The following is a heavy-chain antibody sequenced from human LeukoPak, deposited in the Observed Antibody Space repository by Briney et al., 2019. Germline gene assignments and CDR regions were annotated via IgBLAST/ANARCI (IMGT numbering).Heavy chain of an antibody. V-gene: IGHV3-15*01. J-gene: IGHJ6*04. CDR3: STDRVALPGHGASYMED. CDR1: GSTFSNAW. CDR2: IKNKFNAGTT. D-gene: IGHD6-19*01. Sequence: GGSLRLSCAASGSTFSNAWMSWVRQAPGKGLEWVGRIKNKFNAGTTDYAAPVKGRFSISRDDSKNTLYLQMNNLKSEDTAVYCRSTDRVALPGHGASYMEDWGKGTSVTVSS.